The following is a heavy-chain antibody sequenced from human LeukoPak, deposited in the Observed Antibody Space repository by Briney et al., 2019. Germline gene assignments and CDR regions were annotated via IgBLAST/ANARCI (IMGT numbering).Heavy chain of an antibody. V-gene: IGHV3-30*02. CDR3: AKRSGPNSGPFDS. CDR2: VRKDATEK. J-gene: IGHJ4*02. Sequence: PGGSLRLSCAASGFAFGSSYMSWVRRAPGKGLEWVAFVRKDATEKKYADSVEGRFTISRDDSGNTVYLKMNNLRVDDTAVYYCAKRSGPNSGPFDSWGQGTPVIVSS. D-gene: IGHD1-1*01. CDR1: GFAFGSSY.